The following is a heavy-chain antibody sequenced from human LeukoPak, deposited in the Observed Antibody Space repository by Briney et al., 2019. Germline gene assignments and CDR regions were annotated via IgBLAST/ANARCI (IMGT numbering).Heavy chain of an antibody. V-gene: IGHV4-31*03. D-gene: IGHD3-16*02. J-gene: IGHJ4*02. CDR2: IYYSGST. CDR1: GGSISSGGYY. Sequence: SKTLSLTCTVSGGSISSGGYYWSWIRQHPGKGLGWSGYIYYSGSTYYNPSLRGRATISVNTSKNQFSLKLSSVTAAETSVYYCAADYFWGSYRGYYFDYWGQGTLVTVSS. CDR3: AADYFWGSYRGYYFDY.